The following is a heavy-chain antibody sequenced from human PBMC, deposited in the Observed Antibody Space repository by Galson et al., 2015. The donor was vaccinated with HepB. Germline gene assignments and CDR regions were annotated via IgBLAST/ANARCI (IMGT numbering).Heavy chain of an antibody. Sequence: SLRLSCAASGFTFSSYSMNWVRQAPGMGLEWVSSISSSSSYIYYADSVKGRFTISRDNAKNSLYLQMNSLRAEDTAVYYCARVLAAAGTRYYYYYYGMDVWGQGTTATVSS. CDR3: ARVLAAAGTRYYYYYYGMDV. V-gene: IGHV3-21*01. CDR1: GFTFSSYS. CDR2: ISSSSSYI. D-gene: IGHD6-13*01. J-gene: IGHJ6*02.